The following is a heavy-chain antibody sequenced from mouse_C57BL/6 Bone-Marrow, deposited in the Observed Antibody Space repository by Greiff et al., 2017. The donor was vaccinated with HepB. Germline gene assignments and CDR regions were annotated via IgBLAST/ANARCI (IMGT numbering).Heavy chain of an antibody. D-gene: IGHD3-2*02. J-gene: IGHJ2*01. Sequence: QVQLQQPGAELVKPGASVKLSCKASGYTFTSYWMHWVKQRPGRGLEWIGRIDPNSGGTKYNEKFKSKATLTVDKPSSTAYMQLSSLTSEDSAVYYCAKGDETAQATDYFDYWGQGTTLTGSS. CDR3: AKGDETAQATDYFDY. CDR1: GYTFTSYW. V-gene: IGHV1-72*01. CDR2: IDPNSGGT.